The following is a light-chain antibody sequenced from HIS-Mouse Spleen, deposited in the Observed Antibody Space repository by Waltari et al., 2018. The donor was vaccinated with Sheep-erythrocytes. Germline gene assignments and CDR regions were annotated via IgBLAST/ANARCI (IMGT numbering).Light chain of an antibody. CDR3: QQYNSSLT. CDR1: QSISSW. Sequence: DIQMTQSPSTLSAFVGDRGTITCRASQSISSWLAWYQQKPGKAPKLLIYKASSLESGVPSRFSGSGSGTEFTLTISSLQPDDFATYYCQQYNSSLTFGPGTKVDIK. J-gene: IGKJ3*01. V-gene: IGKV1-5*03. CDR2: KAS.